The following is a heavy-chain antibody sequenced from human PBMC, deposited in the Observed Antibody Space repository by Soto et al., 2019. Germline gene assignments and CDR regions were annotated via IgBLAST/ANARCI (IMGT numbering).Heavy chain of an antibody. CDR2: IYWDDDK. D-gene: IGHD5-18*01. CDR1: GFSLSTSGVG. Sequence: QITLKESGPTLVKPTQTLTLTCTFSGFSLSTSGVGVGWIRQPPGKALEWLALIYWDDDKRYSPSLKSRLTIXTXPXXNQLALTMPNMDPVDTATYYCAHRTLRGYVRSFDYWGQGTLVTVSS. J-gene: IGHJ4*02. V-gene: IGHV2-5*02. CDR3: AHRTLRGYVRSFDY.